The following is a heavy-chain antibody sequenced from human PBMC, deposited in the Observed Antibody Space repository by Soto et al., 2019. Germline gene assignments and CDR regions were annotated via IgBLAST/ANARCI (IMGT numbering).Heavy chain of an antibody. V-gene: IGHV4-34*01. J-gene: IGHJ4*02. Sequence: SETLSLTFAVYGGSFSGYYWSWIRQPPGKGLEWIGEINHSGSTNYNPSLKSRVTISVDTSKNQVALKLSSVTAADTAVYYCARGRSSMVRGVIKPYYFDYGGQGTLVTVSS. CDR2: INHSGST. D-gene: IGHD3-10*01. CDR3: ARGRSSMVRGVIKPYYFDY. CDR1: GGSFSGYY.